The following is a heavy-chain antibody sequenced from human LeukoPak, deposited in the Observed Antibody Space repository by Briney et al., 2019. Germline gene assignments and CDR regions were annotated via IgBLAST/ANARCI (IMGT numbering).Heavy chain of an antibody. V-gene: IGHV1-8*01. Sequence: ASVKVSCKASGYTFTSYDINWVRQATGQGLEWMGWMNPNSGNTGYAQKFQGRVTMTRNTSISTAYMELSSLRSEDTAVYYCARAARYCSGGSCYSVAFDIWGQGTMVTVSS. D-gene: IGHD2-15*01. CDR3: ARAARYCSGGSCYSVAFDI. CDR1: GYTFTSYD. J-gene: IGHJ3*02. CDR2: MNPNSGNT.